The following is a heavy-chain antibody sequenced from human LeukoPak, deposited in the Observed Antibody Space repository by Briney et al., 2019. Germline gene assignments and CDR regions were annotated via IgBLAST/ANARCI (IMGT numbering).Heavy chain of an antibody. Sequence: ASVKVSCKASGYTFTGYYMHWVRQAPGQGLEWMGWINPNSGGTNYAQKFQGRVTMTRDTSISTAYMELSRLRSDDTAVYYCARQSYYDFWSGYYYFDHWGQGTLVTVSS. CDR3: ARQSYYDFWSGYYYFDH. CDR1: GYTFTGYY. V-gene: IGHV1-2*02. J-gene: IGHJ4*02. D-gene: IGHD3-3*01. CDR2: INPNSGGT.